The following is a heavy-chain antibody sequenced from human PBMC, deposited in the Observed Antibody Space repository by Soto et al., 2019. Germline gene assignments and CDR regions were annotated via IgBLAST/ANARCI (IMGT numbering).Heavy chain of an antibody. CDR1: GYTFTSYG. V-gene: IGHV1-18*01. CDR3: ARDLGYYDSSRYLGRALDI. Sequence: QVQLVQSGAEVKKPGASVKVSCKASGYTFTSYGISWVRQAPGQGLDWMGWISAYNGDTNYPDKFQGRVTMNTDTSTSTGDMMLRGRGSDDTAVYYCARDLGYYDSSRYLGRALDIWGEGTMGTVSS. D-gene: IGHD3-22*01. CDR2: ISAYNGDT. J-gene: IGHJ3*02.